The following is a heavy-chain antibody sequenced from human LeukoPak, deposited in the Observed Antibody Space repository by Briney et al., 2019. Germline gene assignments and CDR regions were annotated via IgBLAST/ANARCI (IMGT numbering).Heavy chain of an antibody. CDR3: TRDSGSGWYGDY. V-gene: IGHV3-49*03. J-gene: IGHJ4*02. Sequence: HPGGSLRLSCTAPGFTFGDYAMSWFRQAPGKGLEWVGFIRSKAYGGTTEYAASVKGRFTISRDDPKSIACLQMNSLKSEDTAVYYCTRDSGSGWYGDYWGQGTLVTVSS. CDR1: GFTFGDYA. CDR2: IRSKAYGGTT. D-gene: IGHD6-19*01.